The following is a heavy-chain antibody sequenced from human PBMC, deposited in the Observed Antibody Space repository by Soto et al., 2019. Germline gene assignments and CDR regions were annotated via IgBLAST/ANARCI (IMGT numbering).Heavy chain of an antibody. D-gene: IGHD3-10*01. J-gene: IGHJ4*02. CDR1: AGTFDTYS. CDR3: ARTGSFDY. V-gene: IGHV1-69*02. CDR2: TIPAIDLM. Sequence: QVQLVQSGAEVKKPGASVTVSCNASAGTFDTYSIMWVRQAPGQGLEWMGRTIPAIDLMNYAQKFQGRFTITVDKSTTTVYMELRSLRYEDTAIYYCARTGSFDYWGQGTLVT.